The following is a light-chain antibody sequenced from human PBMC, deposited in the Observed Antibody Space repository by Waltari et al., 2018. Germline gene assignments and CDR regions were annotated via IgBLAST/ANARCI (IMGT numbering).Light chain of an antibody. V-gene: IGLV1-47*01. CDR2: RND. CDR1: SSNIRSNY. Sequence: QSVLIQPPSVSGTPGQRVTISCSGSSSNIRSNYVYWYEHLPVTAPQLLIYRNDQRPSGVRDRFSGSKSGTSASLAISGLRSEDEADFYCATWDDSLGGAIFGPGTKVTVL. CDR3: ATWDDSLGGAI. J-gene: IGLJ1*01.